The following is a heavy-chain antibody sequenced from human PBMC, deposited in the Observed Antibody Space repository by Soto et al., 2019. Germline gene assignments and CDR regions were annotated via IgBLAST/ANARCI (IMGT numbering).Heavy chain of an antibody. D-gene: IGHD2-2*01. Sequence: PSVKVSCKASGGTFSSYAISWVRQAPGQGLEWMGGIIPIFGTANYAQKFQGRVTITADESTSTAYMELSSLRSEDTAVYYCARAPVAYCISTSCYRPETTYYYYGMDVWGQGTTVTVSS. V-gene: IGHV1-69*13. CDR2: IIPIFGTA. CDR3: ARAPVAYCISTSCYRPETTYYYYGMDV. J-gene: IGHJ6*02. CDR1: GGTFSSYA.